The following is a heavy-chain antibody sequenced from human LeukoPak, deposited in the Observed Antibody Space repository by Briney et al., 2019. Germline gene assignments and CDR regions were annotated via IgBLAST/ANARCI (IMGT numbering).Heavy chain of an antibody. Sequence: PGGSLRLSCAASGFTFNNAWMNWVRQAPGKGLEWVPSISSSSSYIHYADSVKGRFTISRDNAKNSLYLQMNSLRAEDTAVYYCARLAADSSGWSYYFDYWGQGTLVTVSS. CDR1: GFTFNNAW. CDR3: ARLAADSSGWSYYFDY. J-gene: IGHJ4*02. CDR2: ISSSSSYI. V-gene: IGHV3-21*01. D-gene: IGHD6-19*01.